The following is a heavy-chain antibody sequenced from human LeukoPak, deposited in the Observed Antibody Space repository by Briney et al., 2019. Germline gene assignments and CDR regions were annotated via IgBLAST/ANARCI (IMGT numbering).Heavy chain of an antibody. Sequence: SVKVSCTASGGTFSSYAISWVRQAPGQGLEWMGGIIPIFGTANYAQKFQGRVTITADESASTAYMELSSLRSEDTAVYYCARACTSCPRYYYGMDVWGQGTTVTVSS. V-gene: IGHV1-69*01. CDR1: GGTFSSYA. CDR3: ARACTSCPRYYYGMDV. CDR2: IIPIFGTA. J-gene: IGHJ6*02. D-gene: IGHD2-2*01.